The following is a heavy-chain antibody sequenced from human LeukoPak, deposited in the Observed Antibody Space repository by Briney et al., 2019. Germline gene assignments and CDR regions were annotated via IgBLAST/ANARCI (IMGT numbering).Heavy chain of an antibody. J-gene: IGHJ3*02. Sequence: GGSLRLSCAASGFTFDAYPMSWVRQAPGKGLEWVSSISDSGGSTHYAESVRGRFSLSRDNFEKTLHLQMNRLRAEDTAVYYCAKGKINHDGAFDIWGQGTRVIVAS. CDR1: GFTFDAYP. CDR3: AKGKINHDGAFDI. D-gene: IGHD1-14*01. CDR2: ISDSGGST. V-gene: IGHV3-23*01.